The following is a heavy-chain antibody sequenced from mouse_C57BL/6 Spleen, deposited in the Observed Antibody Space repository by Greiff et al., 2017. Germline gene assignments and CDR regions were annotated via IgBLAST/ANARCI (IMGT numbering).Heavy chain of an antibody. V-gene: IGHV1-26*01. D-gene: IGHD2-1*01. Sequence: EVQLQQSGPELVKPGASVKISCKASGYTFTDYYMNWVKQSHGKSLEWIGDINPNNGGTSYNQKFKGKATLTVDKSSSTAYMELRSLTSEDSAVYYCASHGNIYAMDYWGQGTSVTVSS. CDR1: GYTFTDYY. CDR3: ASHGNIYAMDY. J-gene: IGHJ4*01. CDR2: INPNNGGT.